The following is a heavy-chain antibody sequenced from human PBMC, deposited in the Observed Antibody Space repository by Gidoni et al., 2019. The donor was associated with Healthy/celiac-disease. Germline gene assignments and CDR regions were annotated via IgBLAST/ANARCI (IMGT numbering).Heavy chain of an antibody. D-gene: IGHD3-22*01. Sequence: QVQLVQSGAEVKKPGASVKVSCKASGYTFTSYDINWVGQATGQGLEWMGWMNPNSGNTGYAQKFQGRVTRTRNTSISTAYMELSSGRSEDTAVYYCARGNLPLGYYYVRVLGAFDIWGQGTMVTVSS. J-gene: IGHJ3*02. CDR2: MNPNSGNT. CDR1: GYTFTSYD. V-gene: IGHV1-8*01. CDR3: ARGNLPLGYYYVRVLGAFDI.